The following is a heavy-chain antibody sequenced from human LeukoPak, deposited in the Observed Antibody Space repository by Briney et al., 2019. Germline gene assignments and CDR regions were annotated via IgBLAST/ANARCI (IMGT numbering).Heavy chain of an antibody. CDR1: GYTFTGYY. D-gene: IGHD6-13*01. V-gene: IGHV1-2*02. Sequence: ASVKVSCKASGYTFTGYYMHWVRQAPGQGLEWMGWINPNSGGTNYAQEFQGRVTMTRDTSISTAYMELSRLRSDDTAVYYCARAREARYSSSWYGYWGQGTLVTVSS. CDR2: INPNSGGT. J-gene: IGHJ4*02. CDR3: ARAREARYSSSWYGY.